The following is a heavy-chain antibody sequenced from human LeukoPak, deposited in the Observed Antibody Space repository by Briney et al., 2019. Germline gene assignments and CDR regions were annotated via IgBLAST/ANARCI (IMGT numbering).Heavy chain of an antibody. CDR3: ARSYRGLVRFDY. V-gene: IGHV1-3*01. D-gene: IGHD3/OR15-3a*01. J-gene: IGHJ4*02. Sequence: ASVTVSRKASGYTFTSYAMHWVRQAPGQRLEWMGWINAGNGNTKYSQKFQGRVTITRDTSASTAYMELSSLRSEDTAVYYCARSYRGLVRFDYWGQGTLVTVSS. CDR2: INAGNGNT. CDR1: GYTFTSYA.